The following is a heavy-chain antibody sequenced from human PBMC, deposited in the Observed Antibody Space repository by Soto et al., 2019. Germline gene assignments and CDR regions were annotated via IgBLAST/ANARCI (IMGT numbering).Heavy chain of an antibody. CDR2: IDGSGGIT. J-gene: IGHJ5*02. V-gene: IGHV3-23*01. D-gene: IGHD3-10*01. CDR1: GFTFGTTD. Sequence: QLLQSGGGLVQPGGSLTLSCAASGFTFGTTDMSWVRQAPGAGLEWVSTIDGSGGITYYADSVKGRFTISRDNSRNTVYLQMNSLGGDDTALYYCVKNSGWFNTGGQGALVTGSS. CDR3: VKNSGWFNT.